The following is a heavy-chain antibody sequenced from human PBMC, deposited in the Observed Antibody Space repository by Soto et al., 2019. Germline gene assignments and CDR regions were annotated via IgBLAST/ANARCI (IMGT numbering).Heavy chain of an antibody. V-gene: IGHV4-34*01. D-gene: IGHD3-9*01. Sequence: QVQLQQWGAGPLRPLETLSLTCGVSGGSFSGYYWAWIRQSPGKGLAWIGEINDRGSINYNPSLKSRVSISVDTSMNHYSLNLRSVTAADTAVYDCARESHDILTGPHRVWCWDLWGRGTLVTVSS. CDR1: GGSFSGYY. CDR3: ARESHDILTGPHRVWCWDL. CDR2: INDRGSI. J-gene: IGHJ2*01.